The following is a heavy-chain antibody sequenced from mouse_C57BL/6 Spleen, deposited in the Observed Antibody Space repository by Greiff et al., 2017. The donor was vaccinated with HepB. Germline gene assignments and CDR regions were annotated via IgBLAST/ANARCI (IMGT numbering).Heavy chain of an antibody. CDR1: GYTFTSYW. V-gene: IGHV1-64*01. J-gene: IGHJ2*01. CDR3: ARGWAHYSNY. Sequence: QVHVKQSGAELVKPGASVKLSCKASGYTFTSYWMHWVKQRPGQGLEWIGMIHPNSGSTNYNEKFKSKATLTVDKSSSTAYMQLSSLTSEDSAVYYCARGWAHYSNYWGQGTTLTVSS. D-gene: IGHD2-5*01. CDR2: IHPNSGST.